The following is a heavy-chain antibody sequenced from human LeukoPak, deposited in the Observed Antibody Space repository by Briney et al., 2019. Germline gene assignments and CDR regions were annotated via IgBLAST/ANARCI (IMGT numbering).Heavy chain of an antibody. V-gene: IGHV1-18*01. CDR3: ARVGWVYDSSGYPDY. CDR2: ISAYNGNT. CDR1: GYTFTSYG. J-gene: IGHJ4*02. D-gene: IGHD3-22*01. Sequence: GASVKVSCKASGYTFTSYGISWVRQAPGQGLEWMGWISAYNGNTNYAQKLQGRVTMTTDTSTSTAYMELRSLRSDDAAAYYCARVGWVYDSSGYPDYWGQGTLVTVSS.